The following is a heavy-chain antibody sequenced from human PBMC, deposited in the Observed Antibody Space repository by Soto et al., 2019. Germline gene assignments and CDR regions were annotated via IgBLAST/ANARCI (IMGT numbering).Heavy chain of an antibody. CDR2: IKEDGSQK. J-gene: IGHJ4*02. D-gene: IGHD3-22*01. CDR3: ARAVSGYYNY. Sequence: GSLRLSCAASGFTFNSHWMSWVRQAPGKGLEWVAMIKEDGSQKYYVDSVKGRFTISRDNSKNTLYLQMGSLRAEDMAVYYCARAVSGYYNYWGQGTLVTVS. CDR1: GFTFNSHW. V-gene: IGHV3-7*02.